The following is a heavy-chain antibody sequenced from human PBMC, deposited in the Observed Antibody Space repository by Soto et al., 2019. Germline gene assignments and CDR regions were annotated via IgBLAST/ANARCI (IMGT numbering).Heavy chain of an antibody. J-gene: IGHJ6*02. CDR3: AKDPQYYDFWSGYRRQYYYYGMDV. CDR1: GFTFSSYG. CDR2: ISYDGSNK. D-gene: IGHD3-3*01. V-gene: IGHV3-30*18. Sequence: PGGSLRLSCAASGFTFSSYGMHWVRQAPGKGLEWVAVISYDGSNKYYADSVKGRFTISRDNSKNTLYLQMNSLRAEDTAVYYCAKDPQYYDFWSGYRRQYYYYGMDVWGQGTTVTVSS.